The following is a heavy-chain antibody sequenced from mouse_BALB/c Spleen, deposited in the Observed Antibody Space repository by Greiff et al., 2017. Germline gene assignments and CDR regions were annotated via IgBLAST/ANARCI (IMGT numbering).Heavy chain of an antibody. Sequence: VQLQQPGAELVKPGASVKLSCKASGYTFTSYWMHWVKQRPGQGLEWIGEINPSNGRTNYNEKFKSKATLTVDKSSSTAYMQLSSLTSEDSAVYYLALITTVVGGSAYWGQGTLVTVSA. J-gene: IGHJ3*01. CDR1: GYTFTSYW. D-gene: IGHD1-1*01. CDR3: ALITTVVGGSAY. CDR2: INPSNGRT. V-gene: IGHV1S81*02.